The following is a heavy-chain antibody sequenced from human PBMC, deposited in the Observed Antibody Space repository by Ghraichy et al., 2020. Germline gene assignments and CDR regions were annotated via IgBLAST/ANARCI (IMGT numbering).Heavy chain of an antibody. CDR1: GFSFSNSW. V-gene: IGHV3-7*03. CDR2: INNDGKER. D-gene: IGHD3-10*01. CDR3: ASDPKRGALDY. J-gene: IGHJ4*02. Sequence: GGSLRLSCKASGFSFSNSWMSWVRQSPEKGLEWVANINNDGKERYYVDSLEGRFTISRDNGKNSLFLQISRLRVDDTAVYYCASDPKRGALDYWGRGTLVAVSA.